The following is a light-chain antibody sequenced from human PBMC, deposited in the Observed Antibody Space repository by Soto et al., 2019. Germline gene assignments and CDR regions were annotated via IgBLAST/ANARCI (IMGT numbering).Light chain of an antibody. CDR3: QQLLRCTRT. J-gene: IGKJ5*01. V-gene: IGKV1-9*01. Sequence: DIPLTQSASSLPASLGDRVTITCRASQCLXTPFACYQVKPGKAPKLLXYHASTLDSGVPSRLSATVSGTEVSLTITRLQPEDSAGYYWQQLLRCTRTFGQGTQVEIK. CDR2: HAS. CDR1: QCLXTP.